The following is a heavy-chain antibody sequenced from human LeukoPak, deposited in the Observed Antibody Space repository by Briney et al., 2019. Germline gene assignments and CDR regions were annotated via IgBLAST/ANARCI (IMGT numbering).Heavy chain of an antibody. D-gene: IGHD3-22*01. V-gene: IGHV4-39*07. J-gene: IGHJ4*02. Sequence: PSETLSLTCIVSGGSISSNSYYWGWIRQPPGKGLEWIGSIYYSGSTYYNPSLKSRVTISVDTSKNQISLKLNSVTAADTAVYYCGRDSRGPDYWGQGTLVTVSS. CDR1: GGSISSNSYY. CDR2: IYYSGST. CDR3: GRDSRGPDY.